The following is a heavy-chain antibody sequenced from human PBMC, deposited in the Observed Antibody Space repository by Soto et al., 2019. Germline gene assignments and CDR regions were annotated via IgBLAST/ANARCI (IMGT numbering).Heavy chain of an antibody. J-gene: IGHJ4*02. CDR1: VFTFSSYW. CDR3: ARTGDGHHDFLDY. CDR2: INQDGNED. D-gene: IGHD1-1*01. Sequence: WLSLRLACAPSVFTFSSYWMKWVRQSPGKRLEWVANINQDGNEDNLLDSVKGRFTISRDNAKNSLFLQMNSLRVDDTAVYYCARTGDGHHDFLDYWGQGARVTVSS. V-gene: IGHV3-7*01.